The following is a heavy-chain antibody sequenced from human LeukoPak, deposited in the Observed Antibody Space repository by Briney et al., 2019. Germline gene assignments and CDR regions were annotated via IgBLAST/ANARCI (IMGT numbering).Heavy chain of an antibody. Sequence: PRGSLRLSCAASGFTFSSYSMNWVRQAPGKGLEWVSSISSSGRYINYADSVKGRFTISRDNAKNSLYLQMNSLRAEDTAVYYCARAFGSNYAPFWGQGTLVTVSS. D-gene: IGHD4-11*01. J-gene: IGHJ4*02. V-gene: IGHV3-21*01. CDR3: ARAFGSNYAPF. CDR2: ISSSGRYI. CDR1: GFTFSSYS.